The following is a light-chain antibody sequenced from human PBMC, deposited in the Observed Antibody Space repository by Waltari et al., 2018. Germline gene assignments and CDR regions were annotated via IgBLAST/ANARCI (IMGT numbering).Light chain of an antibody. CDR1: SSDIGFYTY. Sequence: QSALTQPASVSGSPGQSITISCTGTSSDIGFYTYVSWYQQHPGNAPKLMLFDVGNRPSGVSDRFSGSRSGNTASLTISGLQAEDEADYYCSSYTTGSTYVFGTGTKVTVL. V-gene: IGLV2-14*03. J-gene: IGLJ1*01. CDR3: SSYTTGSTYV. CDR2: DVG.